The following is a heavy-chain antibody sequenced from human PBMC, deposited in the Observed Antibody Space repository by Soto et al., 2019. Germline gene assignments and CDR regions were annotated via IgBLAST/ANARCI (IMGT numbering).Heavy chain of an antibody. V-gene: IGHV3-13*01. CDR2: IGTAGDT. D-gene: IGHD6-13*01. CDR1: GFTFSSYD. J-gene: IGHJ6*02. Sequence: GGSLKLSXAASGFTFSSYDMHWVRQATGKGLEWVSAIGTAGDTYYPGSVKGRFTISRENAKNSLYLQMNSLRAGDTAVYYCARVRRIAAAGTYYYYGMDVWGQGTTVTVSS. CDR3: ARVRRIAAAGTYYYYGMDV.